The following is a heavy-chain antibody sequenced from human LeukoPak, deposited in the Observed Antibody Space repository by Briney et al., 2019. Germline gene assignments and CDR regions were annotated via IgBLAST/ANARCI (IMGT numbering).Heavy chain of an antibody. J-gene: IGHJ4*02. CDR2: IRSKANSYAT. CDR3: ARGDFWRDSLYYLDH. CDR1: GFTFSGSA. V-gene: IGHV3-73*01. D-gene: IGHD3-3*01. Sequence: GGSLKLSCAASGFTFSGSAMHWVRQASGKGLEWVGRIRSKANSYATAYAASVKGRFTISRDDSKNTAYLQMNSLKTEDTAMYYCARGDFWRDSLYYLDHWGQGTLVTVSS.